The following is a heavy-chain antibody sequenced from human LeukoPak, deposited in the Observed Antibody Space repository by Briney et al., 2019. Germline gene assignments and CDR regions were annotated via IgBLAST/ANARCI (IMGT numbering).Heavy chain of an antibody. Sequence: SVKVSCKASGGTFSSYAISWVRQAPGQGLEWMGGIIPIFGTANYAQRFQGRVTITADESTSTAYMELSSLRSEDTAVYYCAREEYYDSSGYYPYWGQGTLVTVSS. CDR3: AREEYYDSSGYYPY. CDR1: GGTFSSYA. V-gene: IGHV1-69*13. J-gene: IGHJ4*02. CDR2: IIPIFGTA. D-gene: IGHD3-22*01.